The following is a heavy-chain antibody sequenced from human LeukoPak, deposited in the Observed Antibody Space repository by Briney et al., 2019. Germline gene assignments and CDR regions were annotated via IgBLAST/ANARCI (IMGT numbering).Heavy chain of an antibody. Sequence: GASLKISCKGSGYSFTSYWIGWVRQMPGKGLEWMGIIYPGDSDTRYSPSFQGQVTISADKSISTAYLQWSSLKASGTAMYYCARQRASGNSYYFDYWGQGTLGTVSS. V-gene: IGHV5-51*01. CDR1: GYSFTSYW. CDR2: IYPGDSDT. D-gene: IGHD4-23*01. J-gene: IGHJ4*02. CDR3: ARQRASGNSYYFDY.